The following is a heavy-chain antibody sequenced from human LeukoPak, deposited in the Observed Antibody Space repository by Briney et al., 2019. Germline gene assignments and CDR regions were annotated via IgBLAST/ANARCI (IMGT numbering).Heavy chain of an antibody. CDR3: ATPRYCSSTSCQQFDY. D-gene: IGHD2-2*01. CDR2: ISAYNGNK. CDR1: GYTFTNYG. Sequence: ASVKVSGKASGYTFTNYGISWVRQAPGQGLDWMGRISAYNGNKVYAQELQGRVTMTTDTSTSTAYMELSSLRSEDTAVYYCATPRYCSSTSCQQFDYWGQGTLVTVSS. V-gene: IGHV1-18*01. J-gene: IGHJ4*02.